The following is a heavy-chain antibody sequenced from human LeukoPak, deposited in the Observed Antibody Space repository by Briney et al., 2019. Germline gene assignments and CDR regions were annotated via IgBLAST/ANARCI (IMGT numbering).Heavy chain of an antibody. CDR1: GGSISSSNR. Sequence: SGALSLTCAVSGGSISSSNRWSWVRQPPGKGLEWIGEIYHSGSTNYNPSLKSRVTISVDKSKNQFSLKLSSVTAADTAVYYCARTPGSYDYGDYEGYFDYWGQGTLVTVSS. V-gene: IGHV4-4*02. D-gene: IGHD4-17*01. CDR2: IYHSGST. CDR3: ARTPGSYDYGDYEGYFDY. J-gene: IGHJ4*02.